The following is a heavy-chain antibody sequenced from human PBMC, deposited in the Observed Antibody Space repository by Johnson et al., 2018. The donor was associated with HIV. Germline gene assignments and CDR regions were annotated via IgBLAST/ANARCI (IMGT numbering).Heavy chain of an antibody. Sequence: QVQLVESGGGVVQVGRSLRLSCEASGFTFSRYGMHWVRQAPGKGLEWVAVIWYAGSNKYYADSVKGRFTISRDNSKNTLYLQMNSLRSEDTAVYYCAKEGEYFYDSSGFDAFDIWGQGTMVTVSS. J-gene: IGHJ3*02. CDR2: IWYAGSNK. D-gene: IGHD3-22*01. CDR3: AKEGEYFYDSSGFDAFDI. V-gene: IGHV3-33*06. CDR1: GFTFSRYG.